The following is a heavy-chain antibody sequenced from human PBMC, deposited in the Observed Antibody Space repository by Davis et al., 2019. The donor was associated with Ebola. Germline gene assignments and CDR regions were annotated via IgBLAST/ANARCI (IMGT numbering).Heavy chain of an antibody. Sequence: PSETLSLTCAVYGGSFSGYYWSWIRQPPGKGLEWIGEINHSGSTNYNPSLKSRVTISVDTSKNQFSLKLSSVTAADTAVYYCARVRYSKRGWFDYWGQGTLVTVSS. D-gene: IGHD4-11*01. CDR3: ARVRYSKRGWFDY. V-gene: IGHV4-34*01. J-gene: IGHJ4*02. CDR2: INHSGST. CDR1: GGSFSGYY.